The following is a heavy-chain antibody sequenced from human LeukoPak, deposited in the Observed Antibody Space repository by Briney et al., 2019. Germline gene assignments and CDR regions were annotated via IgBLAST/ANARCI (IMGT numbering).Heavy chain of an antibody. CDR1: GFTFSNYA. CDR3: AKERELIFGYYFDY. Sequence: PGGSLRLSCAASGFTFSNYAMTWVRQAPGKGLEWVSAISGSGGSTYYADSVKGRFTISRDNSKNTLYLQMNSLRAEDTAVYYCAKERELIFGYYFDYWGQGTLVTVSS. J-gene: IGHJ4*02. CDR2: ISGSGGST. D-gene: IGHD3-10*01. V-gene: IGHV3-23*01.